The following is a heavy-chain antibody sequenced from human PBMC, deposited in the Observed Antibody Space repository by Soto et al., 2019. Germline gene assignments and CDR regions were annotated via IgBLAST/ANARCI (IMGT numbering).Heavy chain of an antibody. D-gene: IGHD3-16*01. Sequence: QVQLVQSGAEVKRPGSSVKVSCKASGGTFSNHAISWVRQAPGQGLEWMGGIIPLFGTSNYAQKFQGRVTITVDKSTNTAYMELSRLTSEDTAVYYCARGDDFDYYYAVDVWGQGTTVTVSS. CDR3: ARGDDFDYYYAVDV. CDR2: IIPLFGTS. V-gene: IGHV1-69*06. CDR1: GGTFSNHA. J-gene: IGHJ6*02.